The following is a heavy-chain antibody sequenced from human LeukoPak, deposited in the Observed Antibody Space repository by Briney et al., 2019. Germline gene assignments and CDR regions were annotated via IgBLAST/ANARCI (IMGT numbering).Heavy chain of an antibody. D-gene: IGHD3-22*01. Sequence: VASVKVSCKASGGTFSSYAISWVRQAPGQGLEWMGGIIPIFGTANYAQKFQGRVTITTDESTSTAYMELSSLRSEDTAVYYCARDRHYYDSSGYYPFDYWGQGTLVTVSS. V-gene: IGHV1-69*05. J-gene: IGHJ4*02. CDR2: IIPIFGTA. CDR1: GGTFSSYA. CDR3: ARDRHYYDSSGYYPFDY.